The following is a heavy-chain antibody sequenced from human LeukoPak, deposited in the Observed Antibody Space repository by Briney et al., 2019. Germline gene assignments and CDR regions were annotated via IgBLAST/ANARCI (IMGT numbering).Heavy chain of an antibody. J-gene: IGHJ4*02. Sequence: PSETLSLTCAVYGGSFSGCYWSWIRQPPGKGLEWIGEINHSGSTNYNPSLKSRVTISVDTSKNQFSLRLSSVTAADTAVYYCARGLDGYNYNYWGQGTLVTVSS. D-gene: IGHD5-24*01. CDR1: GGSFSGCY. CDR3: ARGLDGYNYNY. V-gene: IGHV4-34*01. CDR2: INHSGST.